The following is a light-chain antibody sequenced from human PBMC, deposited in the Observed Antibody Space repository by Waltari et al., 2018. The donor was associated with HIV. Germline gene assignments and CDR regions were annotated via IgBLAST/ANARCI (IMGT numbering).Light chain of an antibody. CDR1: QSISGN. CDR2: GAS. V-gene: IGKV3-15*01. Sequence: EIVMTQSPATLSVSPGERATLSCRASQSISGNLAWYQQRRGQAPRLLIYGASTRASGIPARFSCSGSGPASILTISSLQSEDSALYYCQQYNHWPRTFCQGTKLEI. CDR3: QQYNHWPRT. J-gene: IGKJ1*01.